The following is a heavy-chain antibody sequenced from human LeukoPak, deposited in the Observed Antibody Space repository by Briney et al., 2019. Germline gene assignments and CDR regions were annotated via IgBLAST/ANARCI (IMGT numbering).Heavy chain of an antibody. D-gene: IGHD3-10*02. CDR2: ISSGSTI. CDR1: GFTFSSYE. V-gene: IGHV3-48*03. Sequence: PTGGSLRLSCAASGFTFSSYEMNWVRQAPGKGLEWVSYISSGSTIYYADSVKGRFTISRDNAKNSLYLQMNSLRAEDTAVYYCAELGITMIGGVWGKGTTVTISS. J-gene: IGHJ6*04. CDR3: AELGITMIGGV.